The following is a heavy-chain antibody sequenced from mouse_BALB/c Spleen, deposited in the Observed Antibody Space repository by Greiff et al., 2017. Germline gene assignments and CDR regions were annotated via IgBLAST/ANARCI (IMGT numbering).Heavy chain of an antibody. CDR2: IYPYNGGT. CDR3: AREGYDYDYWYFDV. D-gene: IGHD2-4*01. J-gene: IGHJ1*01. Sequence: VQLKESGPELVKPGASVKISCKASGYTFTDYNMHWVKQSHGKSLEWIGYIYPYNGGTGYNQKFKSKATLTVDNSSSTAYMELRSLTSEDSAVYYCAREGYDYDYWYFDVWGAGTTVTVSS. CDR1: GYTFTDYN. V-gene: IGHV1S29*02.